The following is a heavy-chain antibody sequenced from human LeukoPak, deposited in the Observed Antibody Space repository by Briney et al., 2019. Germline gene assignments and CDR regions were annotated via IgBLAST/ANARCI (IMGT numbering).Heavy chain of an antibody. CDR2: IYTSGST. CDR3: ARVQYCGGDCYSGSFDY. J-gene: IGHJ4*01. CDR1: GGSISSGSYY. D-gene: IGHD2-21*02. V-gene: IGHV4-61*02. Sequence: SETLSLTCTVSGGSISSGSYYWSWIRQPAGKGLEWIGRIYTSGSTNYNPSLKSRVTISVDTSKNQFSLKLSSVTAADTAVYYRARVQYCGGDCYSGSFDYWGQGTLVTVSS.